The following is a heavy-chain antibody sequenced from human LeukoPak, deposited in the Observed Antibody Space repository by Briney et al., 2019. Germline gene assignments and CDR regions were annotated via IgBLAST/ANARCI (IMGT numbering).Heavy chain of an antibody. CDR1: GFAFSSLA. D-gene: IGHD6-19*01. CDR3: ANDARRTNGWYFFDY. J-gene: IGHJ4*02. CDR2: ISDSGSIT. Sequence: GGSLRLSCAASGFAFSSLAMGWVRQAPGKGLEWVSVISDSGSITYYADSVKGRFTISRDNSKNTLFLQMNSLGAEDTAVYYCANDARRTNGWYFFDYWGQGTLVTVSS. V-gene: IGHV3-23*01.